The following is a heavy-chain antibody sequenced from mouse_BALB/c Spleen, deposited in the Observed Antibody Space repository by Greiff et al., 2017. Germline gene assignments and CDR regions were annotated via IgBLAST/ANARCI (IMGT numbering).Heavy chain of an antibody. V-gene: IGHV14-4*02. Sequence: VQLQQSGAELVRSGASVKLSCTASGFNIKDYYMHWVKQRPEQGLEWIGWIDPENGDTEYAPKFQGKATMTADTSSNPAYLQLSSLTSEDTAVYYCNGGSYSDWFAYWGQGTLVTVSA. CDR2: IDPENGDT. CDR3: NGGSYSDWFAY. D-gene: IGHD2-10*01. J-gene: IGHJ3*01. CDR1: GFNIKDYY.